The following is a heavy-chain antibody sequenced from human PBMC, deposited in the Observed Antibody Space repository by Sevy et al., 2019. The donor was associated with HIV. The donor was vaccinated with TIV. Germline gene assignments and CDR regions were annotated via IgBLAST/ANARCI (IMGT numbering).Heavy chain of an antibody. Sequence: ASVKVSCKASGYTFTRYGITWVRPAPGQGLEWMGWTSAYNGNTNYAQKVQGRVTMTTDMSTSTAYMELRSLKSDDTAMYYCARDRNNYDSSGYPKCMDVWGQGTTVTVSS. CDR3: ARDRNNYDSSGYPKCMDV. CDR2: TSAYNGNT. CDR1: GYTFTRYG. J-gene: IGHJ6*02. D-gene: IGHD3-22*01. V-gene: IGHV1-18*01.